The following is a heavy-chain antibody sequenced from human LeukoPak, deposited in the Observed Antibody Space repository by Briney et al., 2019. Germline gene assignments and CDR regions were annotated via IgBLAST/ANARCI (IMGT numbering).Heavy chain of an antibody. J-gene: IGHJ4*02. D-gene: IGHD4-17*01. CDR3: ARPSYGDYRSQNFEY. CDR2: IYYTGST. CDR1: GFTLSSYE. Sequence: GSLRLSCAASGFTLSSYEMNWIRQSPGKGLEWIGSIYYTGSTYYNPSLKSRVTISVDTSKNQFSLKLSSVTAADTAVYYCARPSYGDYRSQNFEYWGQGTLVTVSS. V-gene: IGHV4-39*01.